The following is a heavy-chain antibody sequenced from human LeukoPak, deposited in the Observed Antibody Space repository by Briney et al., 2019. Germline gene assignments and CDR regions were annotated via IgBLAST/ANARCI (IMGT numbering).Heavy chain of an antibody. D-gene: IGHD3-3*01. CDR1: GDSISSNY. V-gene: IGHV4-59*08. J-gene: IGHJ5*02. Sequence: SETLSLTCTVSGDSISSNYWSWIRQPPGKGLEWIGYIYHSGSTSYNPSLKSRVTISLDTSKNQFSLKLSSVTAADTAVYYCARQYYDFWSGKYNWFDPWGQGTLVTVSS. CDR3: ARQYYDFWSGKYNWFDP. CDR2: IYHSGST.